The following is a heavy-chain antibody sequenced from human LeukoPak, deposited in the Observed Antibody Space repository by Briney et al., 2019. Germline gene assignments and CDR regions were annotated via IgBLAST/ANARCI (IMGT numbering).Heavy chain of an antibody. CDR2: ISGSGGST. J-gene: IGHJ4*02. CDR3: AKDDFWSGYSPYPLDY. D-gene: IGHD3-3*01. V-gene: IGHV3-23*01. Sequence: GGSLRLSCAASGFTFSSYATSWVRQAPGKGLEWVSAISGSGGSTYYADSVKGRFTISRDNSKNTLYLQMNSLRAEDTAVYYCAKDDFWSGYSPYPLDYWGQGTLDTVSS. CDR1: GFTFSSYA.